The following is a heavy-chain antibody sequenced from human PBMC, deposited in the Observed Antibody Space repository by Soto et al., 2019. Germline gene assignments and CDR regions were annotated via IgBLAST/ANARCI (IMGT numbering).Heavy chain of an antibody. CDR3: ARPYDSSGYYSLGAFDI. D-gene: IGHD3-22*01. V-gene: IGHV1-69*01. CDR1: GGTFSSYA. J-gene: IGHJ3*02. CDR2: IIPIFGTA. Sequence: QVQLVQSGAEVEKPGSSVKVSCKASGGTFSSYAISWVRQAPGQGLEWMGGIIPIFGTANYAQKFQGRVTITADESTSTAYMELSSLRSEDTAVYYCARPYDSSGYYSLGAFDIWGQGTMVTVSS.